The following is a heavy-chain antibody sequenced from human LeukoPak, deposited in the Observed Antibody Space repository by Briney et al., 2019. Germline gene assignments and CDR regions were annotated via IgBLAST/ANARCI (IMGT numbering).Heavy chain of an antibody. D-gene: IGHD5-24*01. Sequence: GGSLRLSCAASGFTCSSYWMSWVRQAPGKGLEWVANIKQDGSEKYYVDSVKGRFTISRDNAKNSLYLQMNSLRAEDTAVYYCARVDGYKLYYFDYWGQGTLVTVSS. CDR2: IKQDGSEK. V-gene: IGHV3-7*01. CDR1: GFTCSSYW. J-gene: IGHJ4*02. CDR3: ARVDGYKLYYFDY.